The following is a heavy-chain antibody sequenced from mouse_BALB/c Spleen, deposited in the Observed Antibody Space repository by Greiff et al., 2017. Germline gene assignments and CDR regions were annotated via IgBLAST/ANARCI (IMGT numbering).Heavy chain of an antibody. J-gene: IGHJ2*01. D-gene: IGHD1-2*01. CDR2: ISSGGSYT. V-gene: IGHV5-9-1*01. CDR3: ASGLLRLRRYFDY. CDR1: GFTFSSYA. Sequence: EVMLVESGGGLVKPGGSLKLSCAASGFTFSSYAMSWVRQTPEKRLEWVATISSGGSYTYYPASVKGRFTISRDNAKNTLYLQMSSLRSEDTAMYYCASGLLRLRRYFDYWGQGTTLTVSS.